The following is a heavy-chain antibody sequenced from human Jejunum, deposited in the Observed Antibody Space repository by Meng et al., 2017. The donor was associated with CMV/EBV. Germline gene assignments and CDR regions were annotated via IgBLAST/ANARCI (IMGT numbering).Heavy chain of an antibody. D-gene: IGHD3-22*01. CDR3: ARGGYYYDRSGFSA. CDR1: AFTFSSYE. J-gene: IGHJ5*02. Sequence: ASAFTFSSYEMHWVPQAPGKGLEWVALISYDESNRHYADSVKGRFSISRDNSKNTLYLQMNSLRIEDTAVYYCARGGYYYDRSGFSAWGQGTLVTVSS. V-gene: IGHV3-30*03. CDR2: ISYDESNR.